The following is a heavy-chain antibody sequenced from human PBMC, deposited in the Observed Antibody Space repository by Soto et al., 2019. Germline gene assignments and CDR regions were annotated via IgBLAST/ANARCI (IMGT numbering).Heavy chain of an antibody. CDR2: IIPIFGTA. Sequence: SVKVSCKASGGTFSSYAISWVRQAPGQGLEWMGGIIPIFGTANYAQKFQGRVTITADESTSTAYMELSSLRSEDTAVYYRARDDKPGDYYYYGMDVWGQVNTVTVS. D-gene: IGHD7-27*01. J-gene: IGHJ6*02. CDR1: GGTFSSYA. CDR3: ARDDKPGDYYYYGMDV. V-gene: IGHV1-69*13.